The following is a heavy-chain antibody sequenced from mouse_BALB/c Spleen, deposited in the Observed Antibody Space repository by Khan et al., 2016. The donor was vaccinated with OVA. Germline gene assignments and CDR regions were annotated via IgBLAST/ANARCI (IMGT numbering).Heavy chain of an antibody. CDR2: IISGDIYT. V-gene: IGHV5-6*01. CDR3: ARQGYGGGFAY. CDR1: GFTFSSYG. Sequence: EVKLLESGGDLVKPGGSLKLSCAASGFTFSSYGMSWVRQTPDKRLEWVAIIISGDIYTYYPDSVKGRFTISRDNAKNTLYPQMSSLKSEDTAMYYCARQGYGGGFAYWGQGTLVTVSA. D-gene: IGHD1-1*01. J-gene: IGHJ3*01.